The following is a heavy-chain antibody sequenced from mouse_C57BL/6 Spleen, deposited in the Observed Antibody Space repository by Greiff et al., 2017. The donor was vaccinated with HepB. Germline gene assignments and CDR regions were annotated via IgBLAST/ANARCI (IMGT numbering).Heavy chain of an antibody. CDR3: ARKAGTLDWYFDV. D-gene: IGHD3-3*01. CDR2: ISSGSSTI. Sequence: EVQLVESGGGLVKPGGSLKLSCAASGFTFSDYGMHWVRQAPEKGLEWVAYISSGSSTIYYADTVKGRFTISRDNAKNTLFLQMTSLRSEDTAMYYCARKAGTLDWYFDVWGTGTTVTVSS. CDR1: GFTFSDYG. V-gene: IGHV5-17*01. J-gene: IGHJ1*03.